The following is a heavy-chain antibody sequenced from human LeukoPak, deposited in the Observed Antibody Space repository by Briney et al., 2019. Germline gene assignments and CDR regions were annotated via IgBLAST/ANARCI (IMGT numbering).Heavy chain of an antibody. J-gene: IGHJ4*02. V-gene: IGHV3-23*01. CDR3: AKACLAAAGAACY. CDR2: ISGSGGTT. D-gene: IGHD6-13*01. CDR1: GFTFSNSW. Sequence: PGGSLRLSCAGSGFTFSNSWMGWVRQAPGKGLEWVSAISGSGGTTYYADSVKGRFTISRDNSKNTLYLQMNSLRAEDTAVYYCAKACLAAAGAACYWGQGTLVTVSS.